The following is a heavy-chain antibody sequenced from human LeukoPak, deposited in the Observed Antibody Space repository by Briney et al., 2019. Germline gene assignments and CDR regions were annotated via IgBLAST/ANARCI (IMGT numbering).Heavy chain of an antibody. Sequence: PSETLSLTCDVSGGPFRAFYWSWIRQPPGKGLEWIGEINHSGGTNYSPSLKSRVTISVDTSKNQFSLQLNSVTPEDTAVYYCARGWHYYMDVWGKGTTVTVSS. CDR1: GGPFRAFY. CDR2: INHSGGT. J-gene: IGHJ6*03. CDR3: ARGWHYYMDV. D-gene: IGHD5-12*01. V-gene: IGHV4-34*01.